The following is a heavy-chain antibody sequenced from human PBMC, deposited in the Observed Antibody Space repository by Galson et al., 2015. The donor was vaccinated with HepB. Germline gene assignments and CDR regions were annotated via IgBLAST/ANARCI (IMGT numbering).Heavy chain of an antibody. CDR1: GFNSSIFW. V-gene: IGHV3-23*01. CDR2: ISGSGATT. D-gene: IGHD2-21*02. J-gene: IGHJ4*02. CDR3: AKEPPYCGGDCYSVSDV. Sequence: SLRLSCAGSGFNSSIFWMSWVRQAPGKGLEWVSVISGSGATTFYADSVKGRFIIYRDNSKNTVYLQMNSLRADDTAIYYCAKEPPYCGGDCYSVSDVWGQGTLVTVSS.